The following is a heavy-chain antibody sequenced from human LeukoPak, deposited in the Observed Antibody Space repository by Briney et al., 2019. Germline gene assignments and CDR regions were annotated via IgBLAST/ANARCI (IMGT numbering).Heavy chain of an antibody. D-gene: IGHD3-9*01. J-gene: IGHJ4*02. CDR1: GFTFSSYG. CDR2: ISYDGSNK. V-gene: IGHV3-30*03. Sequence: GRSLRLSCAASGFTFSSYGMHWVRQAPGKGLEWVAVISYDGSNKYYADSVKGRFTISRDNAENSLYLQMNSLRAEDTAVYYCARDPGYDLLTAYSPIDYWGQGILVTVSS. CDR3: ARDPGYDLLTAYSPIDY.